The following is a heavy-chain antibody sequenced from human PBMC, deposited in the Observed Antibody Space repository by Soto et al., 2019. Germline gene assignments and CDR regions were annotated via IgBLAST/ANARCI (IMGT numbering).Heavy chain of an antibody. Sequence: SETLSLSCTVAGSFMISYYWSWIRQPPGRGLEWIGFIYYAGSINYNPSLESRVIISVDTSKNQLSLRLSSVTAADTAVYYWARAYYDTAGSSRDPWGQGALVTVSS. D-gene: IGHD3-22*01. J-gene: IGHJ5*02. CDR1: GSFMISYY. V-gene: IGHV4-59*01. CDR2: IYYAGSI. CDR3: ARAYYDTAGSSRDP.